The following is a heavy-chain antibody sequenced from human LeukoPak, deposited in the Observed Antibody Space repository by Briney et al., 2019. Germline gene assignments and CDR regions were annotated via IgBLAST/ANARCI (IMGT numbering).Heavy chain of an antibody. Sequence: PSGTLSLTCTVSGGSISSSSFYWGWIRQPPGKGLEWIGSLYYSGSTYYNPSLKSVVTISVDTPKNQFSVKLSSVTAADTTVYDCARAASSWYANHFDYWGQGTLVTVSS. D-gene: IGHD6-13*01. J-gene: IGHJ4*02. CDR3: ARAASSWYANHFDY. CDR1: GGSISSSSFY. V-gene: IGHV4-39*01. CDR2: LYYSGST.